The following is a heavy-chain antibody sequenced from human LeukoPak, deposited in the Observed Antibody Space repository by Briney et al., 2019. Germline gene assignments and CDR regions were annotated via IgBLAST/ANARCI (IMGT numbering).Heavy chain of an antibody. V-gene: IGHV3-21*01. D-gene: IGHD3-3*01. Sequence: GGSLRLSCAASGFTFSTYGMHWVRQAPGKGLEWVSSISSSSSYIYYADSVKGRFTISRDNAKNSLYLQMNSLRAEDTAVYYCASFARPDYWGQGTLVTVSS. CDR3: ASFARPDY. CDR1: GFTFSTYG. J-gene: IGHJ4*02. CDR2: ISSSSSYI.